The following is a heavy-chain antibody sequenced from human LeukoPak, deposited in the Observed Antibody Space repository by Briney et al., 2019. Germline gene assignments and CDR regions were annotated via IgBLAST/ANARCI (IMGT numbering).Heavy chain of an antibody. CDR3: ARDGRAGSLFAY. V-gene: IGHV4-59*01. CDR2: IYYSGST. D-gene: IGHD6-19*01. Sequence: SQTLSLTCTVSGGSISIYYWNWIRQPPGKGLEWIGYIYYSGSTNYNPSLKSRVTISVDTSKNQFSLKLSSVTAADTAVYYCARDGRAGSLFAYWGQGTLVTVSS. J-gene: IGHJ4*02. CDR1: GGSISIYY.